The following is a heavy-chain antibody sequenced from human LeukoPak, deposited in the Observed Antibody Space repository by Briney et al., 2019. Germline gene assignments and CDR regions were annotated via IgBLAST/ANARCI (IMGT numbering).Heavy chain of an antibody. Sequence: PSETLSLTCAVYGGSFSGYYWSCIRQPPGKGLEWIGEINHSGSANYNPSLKSRVTISVDTSKNQFSLKLSSVTAADTAVYYCASVDFWSGYYRRNWFDPWGQGTLVTVSS. CDR1: GGSFSGYY. V-gene: IGHV4-34*01. CDR3: ASVDFWSGYYRRNWFDP. CDR2: INHSGSA. D-gene: IGHD3-3*01. J-gene: IGHJ5*02.